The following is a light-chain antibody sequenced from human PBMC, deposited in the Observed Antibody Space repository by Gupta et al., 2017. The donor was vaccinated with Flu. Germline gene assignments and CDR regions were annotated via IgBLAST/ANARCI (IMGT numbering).Light chain of an antibody. Sequence: QSALTQPASVSGSPGQPLTISCTGTSTDVGGYKYVSWYQQHPGKAPKMLIYEVSKRPSGVSNRFSGFKSGNTASLTISGRQTEDEADYYCSSYTSSSTVLFGGGTTLTVL. CDR1: STDVGGYKY. CDR3: SSYTSSSTVL. J-gene: IGLJ2*01. V-gene: IGLV2-14*01. CDR2: EVS.